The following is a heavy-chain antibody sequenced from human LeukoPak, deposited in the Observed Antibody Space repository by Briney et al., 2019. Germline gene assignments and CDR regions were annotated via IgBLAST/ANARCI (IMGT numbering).Heavy chain of an antibody. J-gene: IGHJ4*02. CDR1: GFTFSDHF. CDR2: SRNKAKSYTT. CDR3: VRVGSVAGSDYLDY. V-gene: IGHV3-72*01. D-gene: IGHD6-19*01. Sequence: GGSLRLSCAVSGFTFSDHFLDWVRQAPGKGLEWVGRSRNKAKSYTTEYAASVKGRFTISRDDSKNSLYLQMNNLRTEDTAVYYCVRVGSVAGSDYLDYWGQGPLVTVSS.